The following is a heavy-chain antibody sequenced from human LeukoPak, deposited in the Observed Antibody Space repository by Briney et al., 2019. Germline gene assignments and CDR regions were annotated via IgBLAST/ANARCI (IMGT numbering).Heavy chain of an antibody. Sequence: GGSLRLSCAASGFTFSGYGIHCVRQAPGKGLEWVAFISYDGSIKYYVDSVKGRFTISRDNSKNTLYLQVNSLRVEDTAFYYCAKALGSTCLDYWGQGTLVTVSS. V-gene: IGHV3-30*18. J-gene: IGHJ4*02. CDR2: ISYDGSIK. CDR1: GFTFSGYG. D-gene: IGHD6-13*01. CDR3: AKALGSTCLDY.